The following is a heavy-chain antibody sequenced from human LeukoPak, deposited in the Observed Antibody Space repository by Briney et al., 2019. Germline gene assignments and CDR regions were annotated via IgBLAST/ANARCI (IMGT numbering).Heavy chain of an antibody. V-gene: IGHV1-2*04. CDR2: INPNSGGT. Sequence: ASVKVSCKASGYTFAGYYMHWVRQAPGQGLEWMGWINPNSGGTNYAQKFQGWVTITRDTSISTAYMELSRLRSDDTAVYYCARSSGSYFDRDPPLDYWGQGTLVTVSS. D-gene: IGHD1-26*01. CDR1: GYTFAGYY. CDR3: ARSSGSYFDRDPPLDY. J-gene: IGHJ4*02.